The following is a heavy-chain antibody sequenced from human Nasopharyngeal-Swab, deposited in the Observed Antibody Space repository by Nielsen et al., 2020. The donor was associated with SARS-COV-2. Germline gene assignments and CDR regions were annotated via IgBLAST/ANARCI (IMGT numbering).Heavy chain of an antibody. CDR3: ARDCTGGVCYTGGVLDY. Sequence: WVRQAPGQGLEWMGWMNPNSGNTGYAQKFQGRVTMTRNTSISTAYMELSSLRSEDTAVYYCARDCTGGVCYTGGVLDYWGQGTLVTVSS. V-gene: IGHV1-8*01. J-gene: IGHJ4*02. D-gene: IGHD2-8*02. CDR2: MNPNSGNT.